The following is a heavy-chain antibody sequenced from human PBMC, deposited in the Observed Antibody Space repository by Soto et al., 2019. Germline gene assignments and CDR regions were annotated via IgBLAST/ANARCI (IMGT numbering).Heavy chain of an antibody. CDR3: AREPRA. Sequence: TLSLTCTVSGDSITSSSHYWGWIRQPPGKGLEWIGYIYYSGSTSYNPSLKSRVTISVDTTKNQFSLKLSSVTAADTAVYYCAREPRAWGQGTLVTVSS. J-gene: IGHJ5*02. CDR2: IYYSGST. V-gene: IGHV4-31*03. CDR1: GDSITSSSHY.